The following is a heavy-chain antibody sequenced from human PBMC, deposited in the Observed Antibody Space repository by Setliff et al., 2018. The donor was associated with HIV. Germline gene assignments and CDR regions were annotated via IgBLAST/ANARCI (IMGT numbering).Heavy chain of an antibody. V-gene: IGHV4-34*01. D-gene: IGHD5-12*01. CDR2: INHSGST. CDR1: GGSFSGYY. Sequence: SETLSLTCAVYGGSFSGYYWSWIRQPPGKGLEWSGEINHSGSTNYNPSLKSRVNISVDTSKNQFSLKLSSVTAAYSAVGYCATFDATPMATRDYWGQGTLVTVS. J-gene: IGHJ4*02. CDR3: ATFDATPMATRDY.